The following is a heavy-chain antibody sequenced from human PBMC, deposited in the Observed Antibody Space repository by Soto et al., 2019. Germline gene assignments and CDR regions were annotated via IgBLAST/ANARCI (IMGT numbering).Heavy chain of an antibody. D-gene: IGHD2-15*01. CDR3: ARGHFQGYCSGGSCYTPDYYFDY. Sequence: SETLSLTCAVYGGSFSGYYWSWIRQPPGKGLEWIGEINHSGSTNYNPSLKSRVTISVDTSKNQFSLKLSSVTAADTAVYYCARGHFQGYCSGGSCYTPDYYFDYWGQGTLVTSPQ. V-gene: IGHV4-34*01. CDR2: INHSGST. J-gene: IGHJ4*02. CDR1: GGSFSGYY.